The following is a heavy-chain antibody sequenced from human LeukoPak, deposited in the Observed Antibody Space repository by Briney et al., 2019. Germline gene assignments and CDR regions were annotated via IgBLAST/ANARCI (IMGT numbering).Heavy chain of an antibody. J-gene: IGHJ4*02. CDR2: ISGSGAST. CDR3: AKDWAKRGSYPSY. D-gene: IGHD1-26*01. CDR1: GFTFSSYA. V-gene: IGHV3-23*01. Sequence: GGSLRLSCAASGFTFSSYAMKWVRQAPGKGLEWVSTISGSGASTYYADSVKGRFTISRDNSKNTLYLQMNSLRAEDTAVYYCAKDWAKRGSYPSYWGQGTLVTVSS.